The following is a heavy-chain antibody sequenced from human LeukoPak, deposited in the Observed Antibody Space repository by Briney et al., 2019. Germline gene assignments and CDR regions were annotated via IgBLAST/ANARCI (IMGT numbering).Heavy chain of an antibody. D-gene: IGHD6-13*01. V-gene: IGHV4-30-4*08. CDR2: IYYSGST. J-gene: IGHJ4*02. Sequence: PSQTLSLTCTVSGGSISSGDYYWSWIRQPPGKGLEWIGYIYYSGSTYYNPSLKSRVTISVDTSKNQFSLKLSSVTAADTAVYYCARDLRGWGSSWFDYWGQGTLVTVSS. CDR1: GGSISSGDYY. CDR3: ARDLRGWGSSWFDY.